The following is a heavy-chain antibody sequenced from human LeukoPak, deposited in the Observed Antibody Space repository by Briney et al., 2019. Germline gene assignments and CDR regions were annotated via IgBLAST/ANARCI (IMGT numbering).Heavy chain of an antibody. Sequence: GGSLRLSCAASGFIFHTYNMTWVRQAPGQGLEWVSYISSSSSTIYYAGSVKSRFTISRDNAKNSLYLQMDSLTDEDTAVYYCARESPEWRYFDYWGQGTLVTVSS. CDR1: GFIFHTYN. CDR2: ISSSSSTI. D-gene: IGHD2-8*01. CDR3: ARESPEWRYFDY. V-gene: IGHV3-48*02. J-gene: IGHJ4*02.